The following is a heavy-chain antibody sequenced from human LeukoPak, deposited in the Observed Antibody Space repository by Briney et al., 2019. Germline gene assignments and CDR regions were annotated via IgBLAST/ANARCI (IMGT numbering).Heavy chain of an antibody. CDR1: GYTFTSYD. J-gene: IGHJ6*02. V-gene: IGHV1-8*01. CDR2: MNPNSGNT. D-gene: IGHD1-7*01. Sequence: ASVKVSCKASGYTFTSYDINWVRQATGQGLEWMGWMNPNSGNTGYAQRFQGRVTMTRNTSISTAYMELSSLRSEDTAVYYCARDEGMKLYYYYGMDVWGQGTTVTVSS. CDR3: ARDEGMKLYYYYGMDV.